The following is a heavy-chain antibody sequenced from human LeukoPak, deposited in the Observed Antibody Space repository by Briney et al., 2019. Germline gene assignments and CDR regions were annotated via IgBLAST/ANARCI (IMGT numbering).Heavy chain of an antibody. Sequence: GGSLRLSCVASGFTFSGHTMHWVRQAPGKGLEWVALISFDGSEKYYAESVKGRFTISRDNSKNTLYLQMNSVRVEDTAVYFCAKDVKMFRGPMIMRHFDYWGQGTLVTVSS. CDR1: GFTFSGHT. D-gene: IGHD3-10*01. J-gene: IGHJ4*02. V-gene: IGHV3-30*04. CDR3: AKDVKMFRGPMIMRHFDY. CDR2: ISFDGSEK.